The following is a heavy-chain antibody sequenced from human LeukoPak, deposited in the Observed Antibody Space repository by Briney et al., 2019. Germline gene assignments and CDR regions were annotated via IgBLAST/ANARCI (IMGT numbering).Heavy chain of an antibody. CDR2: IYYSGST. J-gene: IGHJ4*02. V-gene: IGHV4-31*03. D-gene: IGHD3-9*01. Sequence: SQTLSLTCTVSGGSISSGGYYWSWLRQHPGKGLEWIGYIYYSGSTYYNPSLKSRVTISVDTSKNQFSLKLSSVTAADTAVYYCARVSLQLRYFDIDCWGQGTLVTVSS. CDR3: ARVSLQLRYFDIDC. CDR1: GGSISSGGYY.